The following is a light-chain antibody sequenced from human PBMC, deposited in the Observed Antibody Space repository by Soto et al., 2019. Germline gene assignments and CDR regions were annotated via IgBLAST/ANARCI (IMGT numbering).Light chain of an antibody. J-gene: IGKJ4*01. V-gene: IGKV1-27*01. CDR2: AAS. CDR1: QAISVY. Sequence: DIQLTQSPSSLSASLGERVTITCRANQAISVYLAWFQQQPGKVPKLLIYAASALQSGVPSRFSGSGSGTDFTLTISSLQPEDIATYYCQKYNSAPLTFGRGTKVEI. CDR3: QKYNSAPLT.